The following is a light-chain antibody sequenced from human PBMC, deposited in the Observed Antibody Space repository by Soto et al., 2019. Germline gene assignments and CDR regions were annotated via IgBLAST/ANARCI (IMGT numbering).Light chain of an antibody. Sequence: QSALTQPPSASGSPGQSVTISCTGTSSDVGGYNYVTWYQQHPGKAPKLIIYEVSKRPSGVPEHFSGSKSGNTASLTVSGLQADDEADYYCSSFGGSNHVVFGGGTKVTVL. CDR2: EVS. CDR3: SSFGGSNHVV. CDR1: SSDVGGYNY. J-gene: IGLJ3*02. V-gene: IGLV2-8*01.